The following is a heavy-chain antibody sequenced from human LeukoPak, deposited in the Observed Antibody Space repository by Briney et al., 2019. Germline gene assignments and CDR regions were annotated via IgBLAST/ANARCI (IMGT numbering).Heavy chain of an antibody. Sequence: GGSLRLSCAVSGITVSKYWMHWVRQVPGKGLVWVSRIHSDGSTTDYADSVKGRFTITRDSAKNTLYLEMNSLRVEDTAVYYCTRDANHYGGMDVWGQGTTVTVSS. CDR1: GITVSKYW. CDR3: TRDANHYGGMDV. CDR2: IHSDGSTT. V-gene: IGHV3-74*01. J-gene: IGHJ6*02.